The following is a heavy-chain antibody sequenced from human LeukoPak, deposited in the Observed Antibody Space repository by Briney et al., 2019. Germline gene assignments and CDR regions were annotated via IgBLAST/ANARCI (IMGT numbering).Heavy chain of an antibody. V-gene: IGHV3-48*03. CDR1: GFIFSSYE. CDR2: ISSGGVAI. Sequence: PGGSLRLSCVASGFIFSSYEMNWVRQAPGKGLEWVSHISSGGVAIYYADSVKGRFTISRDDAKNSLYLQMNSLRAEDTAVYYSARHPDYYDSSALDYWGQGTLVTVSS. CDR3: ARHPDYYDSSALDY. D-gene: IGHD3-22*01. J-gene: IGHJ4*02.